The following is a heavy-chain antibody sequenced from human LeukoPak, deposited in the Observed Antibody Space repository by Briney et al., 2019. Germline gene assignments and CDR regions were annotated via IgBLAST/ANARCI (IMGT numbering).Heavy chain of an antibody. D-gene: IGHD3-22*01. J-gene: IGHJ4*02. CDR3: ARLGTYYYDSSGLNT. CDR1: GFTFSDYY. Sequence: GGSLRLSCAASGFTFSDYYMSWIRQAPGKGLEWVSYISSSGSTKYYADSVKGRFTISRDNAKNSLYLQMNSLRAEDTAVYYCARLGTYYYDSSGLNTWGQGTLVTVSS. V-gene: IGHV3-11*01. CDR2: ISSSGSTK.